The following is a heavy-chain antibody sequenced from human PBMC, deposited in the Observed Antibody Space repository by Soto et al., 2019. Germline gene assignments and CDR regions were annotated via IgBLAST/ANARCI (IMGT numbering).Heavy chain of an antibody. D-gene: IGHD3-22*01. CDR3: ARAMIVVVTHAFDT. CDR2: INPNSGGT. V-gene: IGHV1-2*02. CDR1: GYTFTGYY. J-gene: IGHJ3*02. Sequence: WASVKVSCKASGYTFTGYYMHWVRQAPGQGLEWMGWINPNSGGTNYAQKFQGRVTMTRDTSISTAYMELSRLRSDDTAVYYCARAMIVVVTHAFDTWGQGTMVTVSS.